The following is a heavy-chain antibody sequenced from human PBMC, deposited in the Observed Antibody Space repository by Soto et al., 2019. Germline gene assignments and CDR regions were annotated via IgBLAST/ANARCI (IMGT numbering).Heavy chain of an antibody. CDR3: VTPVPYYYDSSGYPNDAFDI. J-gene: IGHJ3*02. CDR2: IIPIFGTA. CDR1: GGTFSSYA. V-gene: IGHV1-69*13. D-gene: IGHD3-22*01. Sequence: GASVKVSCKASGGTFSSYAISWVRQAPGQGLEWMGGIIPIFGTANYAQKFQGRVTITADESTSTAYMELSSLRSEDTAVYYCVTPVPYYYDSSGYPNDAFDIWGQGTMVTVSS.